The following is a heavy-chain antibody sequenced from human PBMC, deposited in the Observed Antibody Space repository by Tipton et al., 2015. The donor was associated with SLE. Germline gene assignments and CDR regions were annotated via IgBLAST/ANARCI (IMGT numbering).Heavy chain of an antibody. CDR2: ISSSSSTI. D-gene: IGHD6-25*01. Sequence: SLRLSCAASRFTFSTYSMNWVRQAPGKGLEWVSYISSSSSTISYADSVKGRFTVSRDNSKNTLYLQMNSLRAEDTAVYYCARVAADQFAYWYFDLWGRGTLVTVSS. CDR3: ARVAADQFAYWYFDL. J-gene: IGHJ2*01. V-gene: IGHV3-48*01. CDR1: RFTFSTYS.